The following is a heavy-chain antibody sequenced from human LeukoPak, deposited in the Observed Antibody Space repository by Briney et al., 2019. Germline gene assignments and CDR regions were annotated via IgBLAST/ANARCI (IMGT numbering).Heavy chain of an antibody. J-gene: IGHJ4*02. Sequence: GRSLRLSCVASGFTFSTYGMHWVRQAPGKGLEWVAVISYDGSQKNYADPVEGRFTISRDNSKSTLYLQMNSLRAEDTAVFYCAKNMHYSDSSGYYLPVFWGQGTLVTVSS. D-gene: IGHD3-22*01. CDR2: ISYDGSQK. CDR3: AKNMHYSDSSGYYLPVF. CDR1: GFTFSTYG. V-gene: IGHV3-30*18.